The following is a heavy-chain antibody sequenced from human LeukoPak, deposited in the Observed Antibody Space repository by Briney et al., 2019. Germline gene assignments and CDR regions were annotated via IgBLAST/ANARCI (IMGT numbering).Heavy chain of an antibody. CDR1: GYTFTNYY. CDR2: INPSGGSA. D-gene: IGHD2-21*02. J-gene: IGHJ4*02. Sequence: VASVKVSCKASGYTFTNYYIHWVRQAPGQGLEWMGIINPSGGSATYAQRFQGRVTMTRDTSTSTVYMELSSLRSEDTAVYYCARFNCGSDCYTDYWGQGTLVTVFS. V-gene: IGHV1-46*01. CDR3: ARFNCGSDCYTDY.